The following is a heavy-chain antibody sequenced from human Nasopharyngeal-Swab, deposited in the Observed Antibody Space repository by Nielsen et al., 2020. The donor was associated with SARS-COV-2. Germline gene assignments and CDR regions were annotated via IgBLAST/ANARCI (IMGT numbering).Heavy chain of an antibody. V-gene: IGHV4-34*01. CDR1: GGFFSGYY. D-gene: IGHD1-26*01. CDR2: INQRGST. Sequence: SETLSLTCAVYGGFFSGYYWSWIRQPPGKGLEWIGEINQRGSTNYYPSLKSRVTMSVDTSKNQFSLRLNSVTAADTAVYFCARGDGRTVWRSYSFDSWGQGTLVTVSS. J-gene: IGHJ4*02. CDR3: ARGDGRTVWRSYSFDS.